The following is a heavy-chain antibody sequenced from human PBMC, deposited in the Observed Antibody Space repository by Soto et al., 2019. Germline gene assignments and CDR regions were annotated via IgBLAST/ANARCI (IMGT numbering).Heavy chain of an antibody. CDR2: ISGYSGNT. D-gene: IGHD3-9*01. CDR1: GYIFTNYG. J-gene: IGHJ4*02. CDR3: AGAQFGRYDILYYLHY. V-gene: IGHV1-18*01. Sequence: QVQLVQSGAEVKKPGASVKVSCKTSGYIFTNYGISWVRQAPGQGLEWMGRISGYSGNTDYAQKFQGRVTMTTDTSTSTGYMELRSLTSDDTAVYYCAGAQFGRYDILYYLHYWGQGTLVTVSS.